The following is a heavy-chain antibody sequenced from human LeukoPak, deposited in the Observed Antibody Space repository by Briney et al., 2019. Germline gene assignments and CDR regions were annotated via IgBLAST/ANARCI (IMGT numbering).Heavy chain of an antibody. J-gene: IGHJ4*02. Sequence: GGSLRLSCAASGFTFRNYYMHWVRQAPGKGLEWVAVISLDGNNEYYADSVKGRFSLSRDNSMNTLYLQLNSLRTEDTAMYYCARGSSGWYDYWGQGTLVTVSS. CDR2: ISLDGNNE. CDR3: ARGSSGWYDY. CDR1: GFTFRNYY. V-gene: IGHV3-30-3*01. D-gene: IGHD6-19*01.